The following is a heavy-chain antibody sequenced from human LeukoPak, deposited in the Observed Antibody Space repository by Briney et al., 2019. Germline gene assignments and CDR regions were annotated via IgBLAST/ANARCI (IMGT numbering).Heavy chain of an antibody. V-gene: IGHV3-23*01. D-gene: IGHD6-13*01. CDR2: ISGSGGST. Sequence: SGGSLRLSCAASGFTFNSYAMSWVRQAPGKGLEWVSAISGSGGSTYYADSVKGRFTISRDNSKNTLYLQMSSLRAEDTAVYYCVKVGYSSSWAFDYWGQGTLVTVSS. CDR1: GFTFNSYA. CDR3: VKVGYSSSWAFDY. J-gene: IGHJ4*02.